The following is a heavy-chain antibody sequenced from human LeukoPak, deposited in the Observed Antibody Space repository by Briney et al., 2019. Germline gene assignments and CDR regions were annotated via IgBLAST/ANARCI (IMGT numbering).Heavy chain of an antibody. V-gene: IGHV4-38-2*02. CDR3: ARGVVIAPQTFDY. D-gene: IGHD2-21*01. CDR2: ICHTGRT. Sequence: SETLSLTCTVSGYSISSGYCWGWIRQPPGKGLEWIGSICHTGRTYYNPSLKSRVTMSVDTSKNQFSLKLNSVTAADTAVYYCARGVVIAPQTFDYWGQGTLVTVSS. CDR1: GYSISSGYC. J-gene: IGHJ4*02.